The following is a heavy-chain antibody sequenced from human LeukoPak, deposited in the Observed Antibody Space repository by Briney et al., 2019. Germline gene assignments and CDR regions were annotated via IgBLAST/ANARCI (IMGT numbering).Heavy chain of an antibody. CDR3: ARDYVYAFDY. J-gene: IGHJ4*02. Sequence: GGSLRLSCAASGFSFSSYSINWVREAPGKGLGWVSYISGDGNAKHYTDSVKGRFTISRDNAKNALYLQRDSLRAEDTAVYFCARDYVYAFDYWGQGTLVTVSS. CDR2: ISGDGNAK. D-gene: IGHD2/OR15-2a*01. V-gene: IGHV3-48*01. CDR1: GFSFSSYS.